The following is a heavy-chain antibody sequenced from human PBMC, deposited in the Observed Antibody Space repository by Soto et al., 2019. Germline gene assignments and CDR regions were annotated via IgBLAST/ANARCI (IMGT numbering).Heavy chain of an antibody. D-gene: IGHD3-16*01. CDR3: ARMKSGSFGYEAFDR. J-gene: IGHJ3*02. Sequence: QVQIAQSGAEVTPPGASVKVSCRTSGYTSTAYGLHWVRQAHGQGLVWMGWVNAANGVTKLSQKFQGRLTITWDRSATTAYMELTSLTSEDTAIYFCARMKSGSFGYEAFDRWGQGTTVTVAS. V-gene: IGHV1-3*01. CDR2: VNAANGVT. CDR1: GYTSTAYG.